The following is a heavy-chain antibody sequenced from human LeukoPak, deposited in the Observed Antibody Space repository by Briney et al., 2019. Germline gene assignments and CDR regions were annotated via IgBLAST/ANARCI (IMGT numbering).Heavy chain of an antibody. CDR2: INHSGST. CDR3: AREQRIAVPEEVY. J-gene: IGHJ4*02. Sequence: SETLSLTCAVYGGSFSGYYWSWIRQPPGKGLEWIGEINHSGSTNYNPSLKTRVTISVDTSKNQFSRKRSSVTAADTAVYYCAREQRIAVPEEVYWGQGTLVTVSS. CDR1: GGSFSGYY. D-gene: IGHD6-19*01. V-gene: IGHV4-34*01.